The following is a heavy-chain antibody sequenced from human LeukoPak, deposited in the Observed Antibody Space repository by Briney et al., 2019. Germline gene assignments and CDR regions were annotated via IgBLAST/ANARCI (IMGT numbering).Heavy chain of an antibody. CDR3: ASKGGFDD. Sequence: GGSLRLSCAASGFSFSSYEMNWVRQAPGKGLEWVSYISSSGSAIFYADSVKGRFTISRDNAKNTLFLQMNSLRAEDTAFYYCASKGGFDDWGQGTLVTVSS. D-gene: IGHD2-15*01. J-gene: IGHJ4*02. CDR1: GFSFSSYE. CDR2: ISSSGSAI. V-gene: IGHV3-48*03.